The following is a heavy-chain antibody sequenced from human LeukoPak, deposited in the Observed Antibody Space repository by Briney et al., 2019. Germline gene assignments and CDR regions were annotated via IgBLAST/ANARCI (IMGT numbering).Heavy chain of an antibody. CDR2: ISSSSSYI. CDR3: ARDRVGATLLDY. V-gene: IGHV3-21*01. D-gene: IGHD1-26*01. Sequence: GGSLRLSCAASGFTFSSYSMNWVRQAPGKGLEWVSSISSSSSYIYYADSVKGRFTISRNNAKNSLYLQMNSLRAEDTAVYYCARDRVGATLLDYWGQGILVTVSS. CDR1: GFTFSSYS. J-gene: IGHJ4*02.